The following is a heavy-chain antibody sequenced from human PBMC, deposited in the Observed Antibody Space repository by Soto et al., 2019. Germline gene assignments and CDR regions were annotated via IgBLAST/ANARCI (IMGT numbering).Heavy chain of an antibody. J-gene: IGHJ6*02. CDR2: ISAYNGNT. V-gene: IGHV1-18*01. CDR1: GYTFTSYG. CDR3: ARDSPDIVVVPAANVLYYYYGMDV. D-gene: IGHD2-2*01. Sequence: GASVKVSCKASGYTFTSYGISWVRQAPGQGLEWMGWISAYNGNTNYAQKLQGRVTMTTDTSTSTAYMELRSLRSDDTAVYYCARDSPDIVVVPAANVLYYYYGMDVWGQGTTVTVS.